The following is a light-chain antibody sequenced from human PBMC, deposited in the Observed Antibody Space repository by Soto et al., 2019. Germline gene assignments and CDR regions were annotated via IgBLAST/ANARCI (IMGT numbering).Light chain of an antibody. J-gene: IGLJ2*01. Sequence: QSVLTQPPSASGSPGQSVTISCTGTSNDVGAYNFISWYQQHPGKAPKLMIYEVNKRPSGVPDRFSGSKSGNTASLTVSGLQDEDEADYYCSSYGGSNNLLFGGGTKLTVL. CDR1: SNDVGAYNF. V-gene: IGLV2-8*01. CDR2: EVN. CDR3: SSYGGSNNLL.